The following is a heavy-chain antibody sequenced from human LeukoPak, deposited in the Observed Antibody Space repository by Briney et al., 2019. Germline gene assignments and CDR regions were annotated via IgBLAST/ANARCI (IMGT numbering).Heavy chain of an antibody. CDR3: ARYPYGGYSYPKEEYYFDY. V-gene: IGHV1-69*01. CDR1: GGTFSSYA. D-gene: IGHD5-18*01. CDR2: IIPIFGTA. J-gene: IGHJ4*02. Sequence: SVKVSCKASGGTFSSYAISWVRQVPGQGLEWMGGIIPIFGTANYAQKFQGRVTITADESTSTAYMELSSLRSEDTAVYYCARYPYGGYSYPKEEYYFDYWGQGTLVTVSS.